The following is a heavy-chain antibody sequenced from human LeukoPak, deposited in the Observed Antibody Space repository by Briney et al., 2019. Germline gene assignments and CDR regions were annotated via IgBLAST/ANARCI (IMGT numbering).Heavy chain of an antibody. CDR1: GGSFSNSY. J-gene: IGHJ4*02. Sequence: SETLSLTCAVYGGSFSNSYWSWIRQPPGKGLEWIGEINHNGRTYYNPSLKSRVTISVDTSKNQFSLKLSSVTAADTAVYYCARISVAGTQWGQGTLVTVSS. D-gene: IGHD6-19*01. V-gene: IGHV4-34*01. CDR3: ARISVAGTQ. CDR2: INHNGRT.